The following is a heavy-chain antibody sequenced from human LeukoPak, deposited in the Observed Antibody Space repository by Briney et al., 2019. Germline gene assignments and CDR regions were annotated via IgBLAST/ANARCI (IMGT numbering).Heavy chain of an antibody. CDR2: INHSGST. CDR1: GGSFSGYY. CDR3: AKTGGYAKGYILSNH. Sequence: SETLSLTCAVYGGSFSGYYWSWIRQPPGKGLEWIGEINHSGSTNYNPSLKSRVTISVDTSKNQFSLKLSSVTAADTAVYYCAKTGGYAKGYILSNHWGQGTLVTVSS. D-gene: IGHD5-12*01. J-gene: IGHJ5*02. V-gene: IGHV4-34*01.